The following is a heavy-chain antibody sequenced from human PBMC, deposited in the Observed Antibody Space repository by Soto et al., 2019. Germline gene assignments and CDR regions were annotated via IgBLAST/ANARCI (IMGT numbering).Heavy chain of an antibody. J-gene: IGHJ5*02. CDR3: ARHERFLEWPNWFDP. D-gene: IGHD3-3*01. CDR2: IYPGDSDT. V-gene: IGHV5-51*01. Sequence: GESLKISCNGSGYIFTSYWIGWVRQMPGKGLEWMGIIYPGDSDTRYSPSFQGQVTISADKSISTAYLQWSSLKASDTAMYYCARHERFLEWPNWFDPWGQGTLVTVSS. CDR1: GYIFTSYW.